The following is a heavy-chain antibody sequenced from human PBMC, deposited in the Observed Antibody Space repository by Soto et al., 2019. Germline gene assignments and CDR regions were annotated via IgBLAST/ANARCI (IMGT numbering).Heavy chain of an antibody. CDR1: GYTFSGYF. D-gene: IGHD6-13*01. CDR3: ARGYYSSRWRVFDY. J-gene: IGHJ4*02. CDR2: MNPNSGGT. V-gene: IGHV1-2*02. Sequence: QVQLVQSGADVKKPGASVKVSCKTSGYTFSGYFMHWLRQAPGQGLEWMGWMNPNSGGTDYAQNFQGRVSMTWDTSISTAYMELSRLRSDDTAIYYCARGYYSSRWRVFDYWGQGTLVTFSS.